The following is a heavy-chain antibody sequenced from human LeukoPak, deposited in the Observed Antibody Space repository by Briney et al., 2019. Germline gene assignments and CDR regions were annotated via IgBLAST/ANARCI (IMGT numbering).Heavy chain of an antibody. V-gene: IGHV3-23*01. CDR2: ITGSGAST. D-gene: IGHD3-10*01. CDR3: AKDDHYGGSGSYVY. J-gene: IGHJ4*02. Sequence: PGGSLRLSCAAAGFTFSSYAMRCVRQARGKGLECVSAITGSGASTYYADSVKGRCTISRDNSKTTLYLHMNSLRAEDTAPYYCAKDDHYGGSGSYVYWGQGPLVSVSS. CDR1: GFTFSSYA.